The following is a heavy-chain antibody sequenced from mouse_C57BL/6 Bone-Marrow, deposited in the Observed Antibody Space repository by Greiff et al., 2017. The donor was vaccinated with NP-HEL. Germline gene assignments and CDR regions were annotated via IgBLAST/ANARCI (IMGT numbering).Heavy chain of an antibody. CDR2: IRLKSDNYAT. CDR1: GFTFSNYW. V-gene: IGHV6-3*01. J-gene: IGHJ2*01. Sequence: EVQLQESGGGLVQPGGSMKLSCVASGFTFSNYWMNWVRQSPEKGLEWVAQIRLKSDNYATHYAESVKGRFTISRDDSKSSVYLQMNNLRAEDTGIYYCTGYYYGNPYYFDYWGQGTTLTVSS. CDR3: TGYYYGNPYYFDY. D-gene: IGHD2-1*01.